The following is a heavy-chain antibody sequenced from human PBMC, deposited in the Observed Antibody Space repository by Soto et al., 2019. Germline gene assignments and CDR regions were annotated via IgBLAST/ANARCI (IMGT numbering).Heavy chain of an antibody. D-gene: IGHD1-26*01. Sequence: ASVKFSGKASGYTFINFDISWLRRAAGQGLEWLGWMNPGSGKTGYASKFQGRVAMTRDASTGTSHMELSSLTSDHTAVYYCARMTSDGTLNWFDPWGQGTLVTVSS. CDR3: ARMTSDGTLNWFDP. V-gene: IGHV1-8*02. CDR1: GYTFINFD. CDR2: MNPGSGKT. J-gene: IGHJ5*02.